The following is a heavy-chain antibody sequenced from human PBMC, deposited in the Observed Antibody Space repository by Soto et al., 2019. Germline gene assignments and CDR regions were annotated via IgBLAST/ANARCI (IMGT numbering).Heavy chain of an antibody. V-gene: IGHV4-61*01. CDR2: IYYSGST. CDR1: GDSVSSATYY. J-gene: IGHJ5*02. Sequence: SETLSLACTVSGDSVSSATYYWGWIRQPPGKALEWIGSIYYSGSTNYNPSLRSRVIMSVDTSKNQFSLTLSSVTAADTAVYYCARDRGTGNKHNWLDPWGRGTLDPVSS. D-gene: IGHD3-10*01. CDR3: ARDRGTGNKHNWLDP.